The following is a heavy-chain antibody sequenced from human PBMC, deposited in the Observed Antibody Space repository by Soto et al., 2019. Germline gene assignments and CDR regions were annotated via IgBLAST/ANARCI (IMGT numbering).Heavy chain of an antibody. Sequence: GGSLRLSCAASGFTFSSYAMSWVRQAPGKGLEWVSAISGSGGSTYYADSVKGRFTTSRDNSKNTLYLQMNSLRAEDTAVYYCAKAGEDFWSGYYMAPDAFDIWGQGTMVTVSS. CDR2: ISGSGGST. V-gene: IGHV3-23*01. D-gene: IGHD3-3*01. CDR1: GFTFSSYA. J-gene: IGHJ3*02. CDR3: AKAGEDFWSGYYMAPDAFDI.